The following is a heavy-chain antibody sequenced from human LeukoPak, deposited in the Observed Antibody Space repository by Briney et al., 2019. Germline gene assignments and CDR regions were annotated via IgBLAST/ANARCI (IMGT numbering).Heavy chain of an antibody. V-gene: IGHV1-3*01. CDR1: GYTFTSYA. D-gene: IGHD3-3*01. CDR3: ARDKGYDFWSGYYNPNWFDP. J-gene: IGHJ5*02. CDR2: INAGNGNT. Sequence: ASVKVSCTASGYTFTSYAMHWVRQAPGQRLEWMGWINAGNGNTKYSQKFQGRVTITRDTSASTAYMELSSLRSEDTAVYYCARDKGYDFWSGYYNPNWFDPWGQGTLVTVSS.